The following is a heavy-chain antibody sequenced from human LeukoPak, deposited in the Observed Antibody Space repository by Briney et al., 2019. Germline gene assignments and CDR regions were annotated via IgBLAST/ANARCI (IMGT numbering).Heavy chain of an antibody. Sequence: GWSLRLSCLCSGLTFSRYWMSWVRPAPGKGRAWVANIKQDGSEKYSVDSVKGGFTISRDNAKNSLYLQMNSLRAEDTAVYYCARDLEGYCGQGTLVTVSS. J-gene: IGHJ4*02. D-gene: IGHD1-1*01. CDR3: ARDLEGY. CDR2: IKQDGSEK. CDR1: GLTFSRYW. V-gene: IGHV3-7*01.